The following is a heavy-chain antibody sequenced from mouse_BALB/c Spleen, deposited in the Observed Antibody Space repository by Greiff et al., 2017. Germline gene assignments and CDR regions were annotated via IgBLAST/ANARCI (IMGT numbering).Heavy chain of an antibody. CDR2: ISYSGST. CDR3: ARKGYWYFDV. J-gene: IGHJ1*01. Sequence: EGQLQESGPGLVKPSQSLSLTCTVTGYSITSDYAWNWIRQFPGNKLEWMGYISYSGSTSYNPSLKSRISITRDTSKNQFFLQLNSVTTEDTATYYCARKGYWYFDVWGAGTTVTVSS. V-gene: IGHV3-2*02. CDR1: GYSITSDYA.